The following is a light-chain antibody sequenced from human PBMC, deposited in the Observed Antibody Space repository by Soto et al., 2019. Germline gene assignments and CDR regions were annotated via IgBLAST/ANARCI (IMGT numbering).Light chain of an antibody. V-gene: IGKV3-15*01. CDR2: GAS. J-gene: IGKJ1*01. CDR3: QHYNNWPPWT. Sequence: EIVMTQSPATLSVSPGERATLSCRASQSVSSNLAWYQQKPGQAPRLLIYGASTRATGIPARFSGSGSGTEFTLTISSVESEDFAVYYCQHYNNWPPWTFGQGTKVEI. CDR1: QSVSSN.